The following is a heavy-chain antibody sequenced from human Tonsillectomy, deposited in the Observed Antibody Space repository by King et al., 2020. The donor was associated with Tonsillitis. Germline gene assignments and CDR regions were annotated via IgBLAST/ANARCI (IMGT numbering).Heavy chain of an antibody. J-gene: IGHJ4*02. Sequence: VQLVESGGGLVQPGWSLRLSCAASGFTFSSYAMSWVRQAPGKGLEWVSAISGSGGSTYYADSVKGRFTISRDNSKNTLYLQMNSLRAEDTAVYYCAKGNYYDSSGYSFFDYWGQGTLVTVSS. V-gene: IGHV3-23*04. CDR2: ISGSGGST. D-gene: IGHD3-22*01. CDR3: AKGNYYDSSGYSFFDY. CDR1: GFTFSSYA.